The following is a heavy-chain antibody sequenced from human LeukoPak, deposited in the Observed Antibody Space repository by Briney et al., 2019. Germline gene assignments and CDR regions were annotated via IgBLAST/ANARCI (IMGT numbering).Heavy chain of an antibody. CDR3: ARRSWIQTPFDY. V-gene: IGHV4-34*01. CDR1: GGSFSGYY. D-gene: IGHD5-18*01. CDR2: INHSGST. J-gene: IGHJ4*02. Sequence: PSETLSLTCAVYGGSFSGYYWSWIRQSPGKGLEWIGEINHSGSTNYNPSLKSRVTISVDTSKNQFSLKLSSVTAADTAVYYCARRSWIQTPFDYWGQGTLVTVSS.